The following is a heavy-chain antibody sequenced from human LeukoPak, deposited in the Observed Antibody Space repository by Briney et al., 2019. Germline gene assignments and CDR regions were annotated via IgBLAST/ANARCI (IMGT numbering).Heavy chain of an antibody. D-gene: IGHD3-16*01. CDR1: GFIFSTYA. V-gene: IGHV3-30-3*01. CDR3: ARDLGGSLEY. CDR2: ISNDATKK. Sequence: GGSLRLSCAASGFIFSTYAMHWVRQAPGKGLEWVAVISNDATKKYYADSVKGRFTISRDNSKNTLYLQMNSLRAEDTAVYYCARDLGGSLEYWGQGTLVTVSS. J-gene: IGHJ4*02.